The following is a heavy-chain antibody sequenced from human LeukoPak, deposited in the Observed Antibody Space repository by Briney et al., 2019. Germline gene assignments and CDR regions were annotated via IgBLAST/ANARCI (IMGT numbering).Heavy chain of an antibody. V-gene: IGHV3-23*01. CDR1: GFTFSNYV. CDR2: ISDSGERT. Sequence: GGSLRLSCPASGFTFSNYVMSWVRQAPGRGLQWVSAISDSGERTYYADSVEGRFTISRDDYKNTLFLQMNSLRAEDTALYYCAKLYSGRTFDIWGQGTMVTVSS. D-gene: IGHD3-10*01. J-gene: IGHJ3*02. CDR3: AKLYSGRTFDI.